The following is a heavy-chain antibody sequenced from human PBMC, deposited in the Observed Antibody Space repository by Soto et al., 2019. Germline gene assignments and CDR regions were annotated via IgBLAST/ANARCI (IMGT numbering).Heavy chain of an antibody. V-gene: IGHV4-34*01. D-gene: IGHD1-26*01. CDR3: QWGDF. CDR1: GGSFRGYF. J-gene: IGHJ4*02. Sequence: QLQLHQWGAGLLRPSETLSLTCAVSGGSFRGYFWSWIRQSPDKGLEWIGEINDSGNTYYNPSFKSRLTISVDTSRSPISLRMTSVTAADSAVYYCQWGDFWGQGTRVTVSS. CDR2: INDSGNT.